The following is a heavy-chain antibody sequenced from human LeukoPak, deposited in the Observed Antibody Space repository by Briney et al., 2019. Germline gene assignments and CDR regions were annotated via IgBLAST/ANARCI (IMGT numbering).Heavy chain of an antibody. V-gene: IGHV4-31*03. J-gene: IGHJ4*02. Sequence: SETLSLTCTVSGGSISSGGYYWSWIRQHPGKGLEWIGYIYYSGSTYYNPSLKSRVTISVDTSKNQFSLKLSSVTAADTAAYYCARSAGTWFGELSLGPGLDYWGQGTLVTVSS. CDR3: ARSAGTWFGELSLGPGLDY. D-gene: IGHD3-10*01. CDR1: GGSISSGGYY. CDR2: IYYSGST.